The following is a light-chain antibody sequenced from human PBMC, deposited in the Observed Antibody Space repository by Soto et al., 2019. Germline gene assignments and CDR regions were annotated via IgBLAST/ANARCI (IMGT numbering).Light chain of an antibody. V-gene: IGKV3-15*01. CDR3: QSFKDWPFT. J-gene: IGKJ2*01. CDR1: ESLTTY. CDR2: GAS. Sequence: EIVMTQSPATLSVSPGERVTLSCRASESLTTYLAWYQQKPGQAPRLLLYGASTKATGIPARFSGSGSATDFTLTISSLQSEDFAVYYCQSFKDWPFTFGQGTKLEI.